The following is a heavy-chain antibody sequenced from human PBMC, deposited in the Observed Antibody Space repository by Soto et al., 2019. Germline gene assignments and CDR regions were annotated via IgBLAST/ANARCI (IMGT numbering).Heavy chain of an antibody. J-gene: IGHJ5*02. Sequence: SVKVSCKASGGTFSSYAISWVRQAPGQGLEWMGGIIPIFGTANYAQKFQGRVTITADESTSTAYMELSSLRSEDTAVYYCARTARYCSSTSCYIPWFDPWGQGTLVTSPQ. CDR2: IIPIFGTA. CDR3: ARTARYCSSTSCYIPWFDP. CDR1: GGTFSSYA. D-gene: IGHD2-2*02. V-gene: IGHV1-69*13.